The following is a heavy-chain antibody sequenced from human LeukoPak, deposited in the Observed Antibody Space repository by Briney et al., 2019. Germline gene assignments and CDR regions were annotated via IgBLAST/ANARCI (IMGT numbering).Heavy chain of an antibody. CDR3: VKDRRQLVEGVFDY. J-gene: IGHJ4*02. CDR2: IWYDENIK. Sequence: PGGSLRLSCAASGFMFSSYGMHWVRQAPGKGLEWVAVIWYDENIKYYADSVKGRFTISRDNSENTLFLQVDSLRAEDTAVYFCVKDRRQLVEGVFDYWGQGTLVTVSS. CDR1: GFMFSSYG. D-gene: IGHD6-13*01. V-gene: IGHV3-30*02.